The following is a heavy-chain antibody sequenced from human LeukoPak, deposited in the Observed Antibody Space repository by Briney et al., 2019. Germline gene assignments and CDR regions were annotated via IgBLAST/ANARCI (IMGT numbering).Heavy chain of an antibody. CDR3: ARENYDTSGFFLSPEYFQH. V-gene: IGHV3-48*03. Sequence: GGSLRLSRAASGFTFSSYEMNWVRQAPGKGLEWVSYISSSGSTIYYADSVEGRFTISRDNAKNSLYLQMNSLRAEDTAVYYCARENYDTSGFFLSPEYFQHWGQGTLVTVFS. D-gene: IGHD3-22*01. CDR2: ISSSGSTI. CDR1: GFTFSSYE. J-gene: IGHJ1*01.